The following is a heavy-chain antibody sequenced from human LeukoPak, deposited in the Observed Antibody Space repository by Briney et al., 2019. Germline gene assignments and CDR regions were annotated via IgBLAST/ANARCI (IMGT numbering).Heavy chain of an antibody. D-gene: IGHD3-10*01. Sequence: PSETLSLTCTVSGGSISSSNYYWGWIRQPPGKGLEWIGSVSYSGNTNYNPSLKSRVTISVDTSKNQFSLKLSSVTAADTAVYYCARETVWFGELDGPERTNNWFDPWGQGTLVTVSS. J-gene: IGHJ5*02. CDR1: GGSISSSNYY. CDR3: ARETVWFGELDGPERTNNWFDP. V-gene: IGHV4-39*07. CDR2: VSYSGNT.